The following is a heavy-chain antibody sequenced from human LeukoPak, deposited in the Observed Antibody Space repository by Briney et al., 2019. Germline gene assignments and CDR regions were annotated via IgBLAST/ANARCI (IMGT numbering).Heavy chain of an antibody. J-gene: IGHJ4*02. CDR1: GGSISSGGYY. Sequence: SETLSLTCTVSGGSISSGGYYWGWIRQHPGKGLEWIGRIYTSGSTNYNPSLKSRVTMSVDTSKSQFSLKLSSVTAADTAVYYCARDRADYVWGSYRYRVFDYWGQGTLVTVSS. CDR2: IYTSGST. V-gene: IGHV4-39*07. D-gene: IGHD3-16*02. CDR3: ARDRADYVWGSYRYRVFDY.